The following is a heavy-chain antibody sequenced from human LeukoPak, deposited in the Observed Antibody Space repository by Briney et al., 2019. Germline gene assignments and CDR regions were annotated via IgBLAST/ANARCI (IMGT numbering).Heavy chain of an antibody. Sequence: GGSLRLSCTASGFTFGDYAMSWVRQAPGKGLEWVAVISYDGSNKYYADSVKGRFTISRDNSKNTLYLQMNSLRAEDTAVYYCARDRGGAFDIWGQGTMVTVSS. J-gene: IGHJ3*02. CDR3: ARDRGGAFDI. V-gene: IGHV3-30*04. CDR1: GFTFGDYA. CDR2: ISYDGSNK. D-gene: IGHD3-3*01.